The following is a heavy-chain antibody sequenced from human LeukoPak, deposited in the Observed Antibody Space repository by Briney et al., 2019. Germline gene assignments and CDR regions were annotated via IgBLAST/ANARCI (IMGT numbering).Heavy chain of an antibody. V-gene: IGHV3-7*01. CDR1: GFTFTSFW. J-gene: IGHJ5*02. Sequence: GGSLRLSCAASGFTFTSFWMTWVRQSPGKELEWVANINRDGTKTTYVGSVKGRFTISRDNAKNSLFLHMSSLRAEDTAVYYCATAPAAADSSWGQGTLVAVSS. CDR2: INRDGTKT. D-gene: IGHD6-13*01. CDR3: ATAPAAADSS.